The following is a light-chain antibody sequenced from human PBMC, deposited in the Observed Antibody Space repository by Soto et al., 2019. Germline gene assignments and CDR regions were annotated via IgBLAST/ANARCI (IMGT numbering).Light chain of an antibody. CDR1: QSISSW. CDR3: QQYNSYSPRT. V-gene: IGKV1-5*03. CDR2: KAS. J-gene: IGKJ4*01. Sequence: DIQMTQSPSTLSASVGDRVTITCRASQSISSWLAWYQQKPGKAPKLLIYKASSLESGVPSRFSGSGSGTEFTLTISSLQPDDFATYNCQQYNSYSPRTFGGGTKVEIK.